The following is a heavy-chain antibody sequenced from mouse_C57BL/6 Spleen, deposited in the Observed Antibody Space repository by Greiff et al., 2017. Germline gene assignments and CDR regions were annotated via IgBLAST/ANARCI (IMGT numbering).Heavy chain of an antibody. D-gene: IGHD1-1*01. CDR2: INPSSGYT. CDR3: ARYYAYWDFDV. V-gene: IGHV1-4*01. Sequence: VKLMESGAELARPGASVKLSCKASGYTFTSYTMHWVKQRPGQGLEWIGYINPSSGYTKYNQKFKDKATLTADKSSSTAYMQLSSLTSEDSAVYYCARYYAYWDFDVWGTGTAVTVSS. CDR1: GYTFTSYT. J-gene: IGHJ1*03.